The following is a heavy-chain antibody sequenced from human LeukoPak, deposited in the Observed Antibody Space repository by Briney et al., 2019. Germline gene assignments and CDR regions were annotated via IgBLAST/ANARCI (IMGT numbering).Heavy chain of an antibody. D-gene: IGHD6-13*01. CDR3: ARELIAAAGTGAFDY. CDR2: IWYDGSNK. J-gene: IGHJ4*02. V-gene: IGHV3-33*01. CDR1: GFTFSSDG. Sequence: PGGSLRLSCAASGFTFSSDGMHWVRQAPGKGLEWVAVIWYDGSNKYYADSVKGRFTTSRDNSKNTLYLQMNSLRAEDTAVYYCARELIAAAGTGAFDYWGQGTLVTVSS.